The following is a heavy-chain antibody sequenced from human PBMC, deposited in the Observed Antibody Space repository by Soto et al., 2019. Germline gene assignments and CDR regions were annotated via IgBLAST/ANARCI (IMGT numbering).Heavy chain of an antibody. J-gene: IGHJ5*02. CDR3: ARDRGGITVAANPLGEWFDP. V-gene: IGHV4-59*12. D-gene: IGHD6-19*01. CDR2: MSQGGAT. CDR1: GVSIANFF. Sequence: QVQLQESGPGLVKPSETLSLTCTVSGVSIANFFWSWIRQPPGKGLEWIGYMSQGGATTYNPSPKGRATISVDTSKNQLSLNLTSVTAADTVMYYCARDRGGITVAANPLGEWFDPWGPGTLVTVSS.